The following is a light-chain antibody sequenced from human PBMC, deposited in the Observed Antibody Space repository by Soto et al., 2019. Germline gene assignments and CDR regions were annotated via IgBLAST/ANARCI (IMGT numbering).Light chain of an antibody. CDR2: TAS. J-gene: IGKJ1*01. CDR3: QQYNKRPQT. V-gene: IGKV3-15*01. Sequence: EKVLTQSPDTLSLSPGERATLSCRASQSVSHNYLAWYQQKPGQAPRLLIYTASTRATGIPAKFSASGSGTEFTLTISSLQSEDFAVYYCQQYNKRPQTFGQGTKVDIK. CDR1: QSVSHNY.